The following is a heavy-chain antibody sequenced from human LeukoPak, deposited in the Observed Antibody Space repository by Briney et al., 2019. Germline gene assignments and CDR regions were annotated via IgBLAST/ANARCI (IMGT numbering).Heavy chain of an antibody. CDR3: ARGGGYFLIDAFDI. Sequence: SETLSLTCTVSGGSISSTNYYWGWIRQPPGKGLEWIGSIYYSGSTYYNPSLKSRVTISVDTSKNHFSLKLSSVTAADTAVYYCARGGGYFLIDAFDIWGLGTMVTVSS. J-gene: IGHJ3*02. D-gene: IGHD3-22*01. CDR2: IYYSGST. V-gene: IGHV4-39*07. CDR1: GGSISSTNYY.